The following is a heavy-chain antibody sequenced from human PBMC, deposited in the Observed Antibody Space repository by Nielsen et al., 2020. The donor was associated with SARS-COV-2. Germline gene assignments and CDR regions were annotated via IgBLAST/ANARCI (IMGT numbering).Heavy chain of an antibody. J-gene: IGHJ4*02. CDR2: IYPGDSDT. CDR1: GYSFTSYW. CDR3: ARLNDYDSSGYDYFDY. D-gene: IGHD3-22*01. Sequence: GESLKISCKGSGYSFTSYWIGWVRQMPGKGLEWMGIIYPGDSDTRYSPSSQGQVTISADKSISTAYLQWSSLKASDTAMYYCARLNDYDSSGYDYFDYWGQGTLVTVSS. V-gene: IGHV5-51*01.